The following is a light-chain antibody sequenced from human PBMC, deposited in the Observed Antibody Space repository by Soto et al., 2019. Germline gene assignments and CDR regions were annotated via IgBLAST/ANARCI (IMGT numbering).Light chain of an antibody. CDR3: SSYAIGSTVV. Sequence: QSSLTQPASVSGSPGQSITISCTGSRSDIGNYNYVSWYQQHPGKAPKLLLYDVSYRPSGVSNRFSGSKSGNTASLTISGLQAEDEADFYCSSYAIGSTVVFGGGTKLTVL. V-gene: IGLV2-14*01. CDR2: DVS. CDR1: RSDIGNYNY. J-gene: IGLJ2*01.